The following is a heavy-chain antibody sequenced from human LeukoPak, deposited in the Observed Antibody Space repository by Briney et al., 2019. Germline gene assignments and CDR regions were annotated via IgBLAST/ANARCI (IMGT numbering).Heavy chain of an antibody. V-gene: IGHV3-23*01. CDR1: GFTFSSYA. CDR3: VVQVGATDFDY. D-gene: IGHD1-26*01. J-gene: IGHJ4*02. CDR2: ISGSGGST. Sequence: GGSLRLSCAASGFTFSSYAMSWVRQAPGKGLEWVSAISGSGGSTYYADSVKGRFTISRDNSKNTLYLQMNSLRAEDTAVYYCVVQVGATDFDYWGRGTLVTVSS.